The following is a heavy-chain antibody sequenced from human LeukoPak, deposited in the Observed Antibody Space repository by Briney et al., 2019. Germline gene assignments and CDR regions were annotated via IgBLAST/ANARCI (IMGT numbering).Heavy chain of an antibody. D-gene: IGHD6-13*01. J-gene: IGHJ5*02. CDR2: IYPGDSDT. V-gene: IGHV5-51*01. CDR1: GYSFTSYW. CDR3: ARSLHPQQLAYNWFDP. Sequence: GESLKISCKGSGYSFTSYWIGWVRQMPGKGLEWMGIIYPGDSDTRYSPSFQGQVTISADKSISTAYLQWSSLKASDTAMYYCARSLHPQQLAYNWFDPWGQGTLVTVSS.